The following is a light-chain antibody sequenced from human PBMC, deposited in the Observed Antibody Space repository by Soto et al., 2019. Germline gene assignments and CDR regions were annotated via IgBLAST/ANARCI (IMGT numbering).Light chain of an antibody. CDR2: WAS. J-gene: IGKJ4*01. CDR3: HQYYSTPSRT. CDR1: QNLLYSSNNKNY. V-gene: IGKV4-1*01. Sequence: DIVMTQSPDSLAVSLGERATINCKSSQNLLYSSNNKNYLAWYQQKPGQPPKLLIYWASTREAGVPDRFSGSGSETDFTLTISSLQAEDVAVYYWHQYYSTPSRTFGGGTRVEIK.